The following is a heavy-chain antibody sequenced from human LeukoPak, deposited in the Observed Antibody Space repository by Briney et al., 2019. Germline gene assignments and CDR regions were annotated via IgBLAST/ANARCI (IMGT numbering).Heavy chain of an antibody. V-gene: IGHV3-30*02. Sequence: GGSLRLSCAASGFTFSSYGMHWVRQAPGKGLEWVSFIRYDGSNEYYADSVKGRFTISRDNAKNSLYLQMNSLRAEDTAVYYCARGGGGYNYYYYYYMDVWGKGTTVTVSS. CDR2: IRYDGSNE. J-gene: IGHJ6*03. CDR1: GFTFSSYG. D-gene: IGHD3-22*01. CDR3: ARGGGGYNYYYYYYMDV.